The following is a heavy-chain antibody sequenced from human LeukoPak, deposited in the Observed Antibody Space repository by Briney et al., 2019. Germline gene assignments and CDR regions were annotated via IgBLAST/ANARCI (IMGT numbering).Heavy chain of an antibody. V-gene: IGHV1-8*03. CDR1: GYTFTSYD. D-gene: IGHD3-3*01. CDR2: MNPNSGNT. Sequence: ASVKVSCKASGYTFTSYDINWVRQATGQGLEWMGWMNPNSGNTGYAQKFQGRVTITRNTSISTAYMELSSLRSEDTAVYYCARDPGDFWSANKGASDIWGQGTMVTVSS. J-gene: IGHJ3*02. CDR3: ARDPGDFWSANKGASDI.